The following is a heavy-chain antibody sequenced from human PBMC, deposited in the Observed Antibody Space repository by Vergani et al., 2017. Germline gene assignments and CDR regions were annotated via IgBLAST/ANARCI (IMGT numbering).Heavy chain of an antibody. D-gene: IGHD3-16*01. J-gene: IGHJ4*02. CDR2: ISWNSGSI. Sequence: EVQLVEYGGGLVQPGRSLRLSCAASGFTFDDYAMHWVRQAPGKGLEWVSGISWNSGSIGYADSVKGRFTISRDNAKNSLYLQMNSLRAEDTALYYCAKEGRLWESQGGFDYWGQGTLVTVSS. CDR3: AKEGRLWESQGGFDY. CDR1: GFTFDDYA. V-gene: IGHV3-9*01.